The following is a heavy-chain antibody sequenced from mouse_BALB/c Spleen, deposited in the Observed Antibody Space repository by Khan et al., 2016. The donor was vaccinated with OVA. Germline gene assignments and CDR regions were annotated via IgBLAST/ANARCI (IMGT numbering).Heavy chain of an antibody. V-gene: IGHV9-3-1*01. CDR2: INTYTGEP. CDR1: GYTFTNYG. D-gene: IGHD2-14*01. CDR3: ARVGYSGTMDY. Sequence: QIQLVQSGPELKKPGETVKISCKASGYTFTNYGMNWVKQAPGKGLKWMGWINTYTGEPTYVDDLKGRFAFSMETSASTAYLQINDLKNEDTATYFCARVGYSGTMDYWGQGTSGTVSS. J-gene: IGHJ4*01.